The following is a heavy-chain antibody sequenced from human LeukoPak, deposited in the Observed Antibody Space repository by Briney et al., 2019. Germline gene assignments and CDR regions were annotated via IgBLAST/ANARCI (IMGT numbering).Heavy chain of an antibody. CDR2: ITAIDGRT. CDR1: GFTFSSTT. D-gene: IGHD3-22*01. J-gene: IGHJ3*02. CDR3: AREDSSGTGDVAFDI. V-gene: IGHV3-23*01. Sequence: GGSLRLPCVASGFTFSSTTMGWVRQAPGRGLEWVSSITAIDGRTYYADSVKGRFTISRDNSKNTLYLQMNSLRAEDTAVYYCAREDSSGTGDVAFDIWGQGTMVTVSS.